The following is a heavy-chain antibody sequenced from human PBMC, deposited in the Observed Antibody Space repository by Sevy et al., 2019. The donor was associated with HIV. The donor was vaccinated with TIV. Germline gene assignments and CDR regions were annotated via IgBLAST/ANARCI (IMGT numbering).Heavy chain of an antibody. V-gene: IGHV2-5*02. CDR2: IYWDDDK. CDR3: AHRPPYYYGSGSYYHYFDY. Sequence: SGPTLVKPTQTLTLTCTFSGFSLTTSGVGVGWIRQPPGKALEWLALIYWDDDKRYNPSLKSRLTITKDTSKKQVVLKMTNMDPVDTATYYCAHRPPYYYGSGSYYHYFDYWGQGTLVTVSS. CDR1: GFSLTTSGVG. D-gene: IGHD3-10*01. J-gene: IGHJ4*02.